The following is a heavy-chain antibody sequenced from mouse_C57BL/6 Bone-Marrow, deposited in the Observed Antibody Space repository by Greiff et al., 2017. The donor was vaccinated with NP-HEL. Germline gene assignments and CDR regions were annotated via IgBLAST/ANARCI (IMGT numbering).Heavy chain of an antibody. Sequence: QVQLQQSGAELVKPGASVKLSCKASGYTFTSYWMHWVKQRPGQGLEWIGYINPGSGCTNYNQKFKGKATLTADTSSSTAYMQLSSLTYEGSAVYYCSRRGGTSWFAYWGQGTLVTVSA. CDR3: SRRGGTSWFAY. CDR2: INPGSGCT. J-gene: IGHJ3*01. CDR1: GYTFTSYW. D-gene: IGHD4-1*01. V-gene: IGHV1-7*01.